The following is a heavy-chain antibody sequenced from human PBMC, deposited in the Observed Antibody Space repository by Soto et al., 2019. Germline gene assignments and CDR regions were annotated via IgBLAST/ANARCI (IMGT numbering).Heavy chain of an antibody. CDR3: ARPLTNYGDFGGPFDY. D-gene: IGHD4-17*01. Sequence: EVQLVESGGGLVQPGGSLRLSCAASGFIFRDYWMHWLRQAPGKRLVWVSRLSPDGRSTSYADSVKGRFTISRDNAKNTLYLQMNSLRAEDTAVYYCARPLTNYGDFGGPFDYWGQGALVTVSS. CDR2: LSPDGRST. J-gene: IGHJ4*02. CDR1: GFIFRDYW. V-gene: IGHV3-74*01.